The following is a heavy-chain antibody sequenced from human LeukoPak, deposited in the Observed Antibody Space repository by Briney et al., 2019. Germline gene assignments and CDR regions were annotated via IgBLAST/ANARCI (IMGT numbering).Heavy chain of an antibody. J-gene: IGHJ4*02. CDR2: MRYDGFNK. Sequence: TGGSLRLSCAASGFPFSNYGMHWVRQAPGKGLEWVTFMRYDGFNKYYADSVKGRFTISRDNSKNTLYLQMNSLRTEDTAVYYCAKVKPQGEHIDYWGQGTLVTVSS. CDR1: GFPFSNYG. CDR3: AKVKPQGEHIDY. D-gene: IGHD3-16*01. V-gene: IGHV3-30*02.